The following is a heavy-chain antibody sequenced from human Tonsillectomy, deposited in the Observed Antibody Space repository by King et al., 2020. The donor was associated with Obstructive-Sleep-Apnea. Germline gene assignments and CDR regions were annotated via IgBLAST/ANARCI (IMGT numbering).Heavy chain of an antibody. J-gene: IGHJ4*02. CDR3: ARDKVLSGRLDY. CDR2: ISYDGSNK. Sequence: VQLVESGGGVVQPGRSLRLSCAASGVTFSSYAMHWVRQAPGKGLEWVALISYDGSNKYYADSVKGRFTISRDNSKNTLYLQMNSRRAEDTAVYYCARDKVLSGRLDYWGQGTLVTVSS. V-gene: IGHV3-30-3*01. D-gene: IGHD1-26*01. CDR1: GVTFSSYA.